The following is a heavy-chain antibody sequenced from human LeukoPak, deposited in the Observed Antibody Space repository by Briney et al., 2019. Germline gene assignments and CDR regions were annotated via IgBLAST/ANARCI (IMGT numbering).Heavy chain of an antibody. CDR1: GDSISNYY. D-gene: IGHD6-13*01. V-gene: IGHV4-59*01. Sequence: PSETLSLTCSVSGDSISNYYWSWLRQPPGKGLKCIGYISYSGSPKYNPSLKSRVTISIDTSNNQFSLKLTSVTAADTAVYYCARDTGSSWYPEYFHHWGQGTLITVS. J-gene: IGHJ1*01. CDR2: ISYSGSP. CDR3: ARDTGSSWYPEYFHH.